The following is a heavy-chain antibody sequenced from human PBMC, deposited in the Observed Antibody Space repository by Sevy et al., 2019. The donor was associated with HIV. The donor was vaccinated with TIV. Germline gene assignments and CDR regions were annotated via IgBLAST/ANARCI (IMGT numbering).Heavy chain of an antibody. D-gene: IGHD3-10*01. V-gene: IGHV3-23*01. Sequence: GGSLRLSCAASGFSFSSYAMSWVRQTPGKGLEWVSAISGSGGSTYYADSVKGRFTISRDNSKNTLYLQMNSLRAEDTAVYYCAKGGFSMVRGVFDYWGQGTLVTVSS. CDR1: GFSFSSYA. CDR3: AKGGFSMVRGVFDY. J-gene: IGHJ4*02. CDR2: ISGSGGST.